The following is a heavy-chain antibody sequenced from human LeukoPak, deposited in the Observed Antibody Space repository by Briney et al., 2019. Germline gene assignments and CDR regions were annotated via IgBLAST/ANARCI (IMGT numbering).Heavy chain of an antibody. Sequence: ASVKVSCKASGYTFTSYYMHWVRQAPGQGLEWMGIINPSGGSTSYAQKFQGRVTMTRDTSTSTVYMELSSLRSEDTAVYYCAREGYYDSSGYLFSDFDYWGQGTLVTVSS. CDR3: AREGYYDSSGYLFSDFDY. J-gene: IGHJ4*02. D-gene: IGHD3-22*01. V-gene: IGHV1-46*01. CDR2: INPSGGST. CDR1: GYTFTSYY.